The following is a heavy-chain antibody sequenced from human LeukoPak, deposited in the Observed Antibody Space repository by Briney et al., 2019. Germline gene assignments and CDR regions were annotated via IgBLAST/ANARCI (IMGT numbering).Heavy chain of an antibody. CDR3: ARDPKQQLYRASWFDP. J-gene: IGHJ5*02. D-gene: IGHD6-13*01. CDR1: GYTFTSYG. Sequence: GASVKVSCKASGYTFTSYGISWVRQAPGQGLEWMGWISAYNGNTNYAQKLQGRVTMTTDTSTSTAYMELRSLRSDDTAVYYCARDPKQQLYRASWFDPWGQGTLVTVSS. CDR2: ISAYNGNT. V-gene: IGHV1-18*01.